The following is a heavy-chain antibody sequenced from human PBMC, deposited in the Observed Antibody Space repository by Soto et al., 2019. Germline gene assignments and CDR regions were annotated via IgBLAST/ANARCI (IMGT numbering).Heavy chain of an antibody. CDR2: ISSSSYI. CDR1: GFTFSSYS. V-gene: IGHV3-21*01. Sequence: GGSLRLSCAASGFTFSSYSMNWVRQAPGKGLEWVSSISSSSYIYYADSVKGRFTISRDNAKNSLYLQMNSLRAEDTAVYYCARDQDIVVVPAAFRYYYMDVWGKGTTVTVSS. D-gene: IGHD2-2*01. CDR3: ARDQDIVVVPAAFRYYYMDV. J-gene: IGHJ6*03.